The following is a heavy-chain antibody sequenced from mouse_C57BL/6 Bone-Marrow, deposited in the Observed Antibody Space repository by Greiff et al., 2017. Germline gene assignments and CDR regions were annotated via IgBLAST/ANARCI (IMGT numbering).Heavy chain of an antibody. Sequence: QVQLQQPGAELVKPGASVKLSCKASGYTFTSYWLHWVKQRPGQGLEWIGMIHPNSGSTNYTEKFKSKATLPVDQSSSTDYMQLSSLTSEDSAVYDRARGRAWFAYWGQGTLVTVSA. V-gene: IGHV1-64*01. J-gene: IGHJ3*01. CDR2: IHPNSGST. CDR3: ARGRAWFAY. CDR1: GYTFTSYW.